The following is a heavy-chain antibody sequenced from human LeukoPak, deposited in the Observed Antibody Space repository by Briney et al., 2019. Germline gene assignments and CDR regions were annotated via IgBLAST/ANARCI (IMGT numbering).Heavy chain of an antibody. J-gene: IGHJ4*02. CDR3: ARAGYYDSSGYRYPVDY. CDR2: ISSSGSTI. Sequence: PGGSLRLSCAASGFTFSSYEMNWVRQAPGKGLEWVSYISSSGSTIYYADSVKGRFTISRDNAKNTLYLQMNSLRAEDTAVYYCARAGYYDSSGYRYPVDYWGQGTLVTVSS. D-gene: IGHD3-22*01. V-gene: IGHV3-48*03. CDR1: GFTFSSYE.